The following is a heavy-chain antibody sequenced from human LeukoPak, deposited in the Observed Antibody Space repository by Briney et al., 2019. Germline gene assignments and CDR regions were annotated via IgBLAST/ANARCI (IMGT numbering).Heavy chain of an antibody. J-gene: IGHJ6*02. V-gene: IGHV1-18*01. Sequence: ASVKVSCKASGYSFSRYSISWVRQAPGQGLEWMGWISTYTGITNYARKFQGRVTMTTDTSTSTAYMELRSLRSDDTAVYYCARDCSSTSCYYGMDVWGQGTTVTVSS. CDR2: ISTYTGIT. CDR1: GYSFSRYS. D-gene: IGHD2-2*01. CDR3: ARDCSSTSCYYGMDV.